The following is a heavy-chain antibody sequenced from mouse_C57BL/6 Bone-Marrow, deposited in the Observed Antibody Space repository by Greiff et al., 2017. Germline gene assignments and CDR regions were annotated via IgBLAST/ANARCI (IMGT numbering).Heavy chain of an antibody. CDR3: AREYYYGSRDWYFDV. V-gene: IGHV5-17*01. CDR2: ISSGSSTI. CDR1: GFTFSDYG. J-gene: IGHJ1*03. D-gene: IGHD1-1*01. Sequence: EVNLVESGGGLVKPGGSLKLSCAASGFTFSDYGMHWVRPAPEKGLEWVAYISSGSSTIYYADTVKGRFTISRDNAKNTLFLQMTSLRSEDTAMYYCAREYYYGSRDWYFDVWGTGTTVTVSS.